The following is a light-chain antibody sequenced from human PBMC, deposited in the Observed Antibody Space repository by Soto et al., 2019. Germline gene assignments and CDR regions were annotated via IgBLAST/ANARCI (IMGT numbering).Light chain of an antibody. V-gene: IGLV1-40*01. J-gene: IGLJ1*01. CDR1: SSNIGAGYD. CDR3: QSSGSSLNG. Sequence: QSVLTQPPSVSGGPGQRVTISCTGSSSNIGAGYDVHWYQQLPGKAPKLLIYGNSNRPSGVPDRFSGSKSGTSASLAITGLQAEDEADYYCQSSGSSLNGFGTGTNVTVL. CDR2: GNS.